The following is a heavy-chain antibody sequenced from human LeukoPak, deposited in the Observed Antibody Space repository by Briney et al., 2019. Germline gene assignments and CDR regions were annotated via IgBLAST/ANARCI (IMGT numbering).Heavy chain of an antibody. V-gene: IGHV1-2*02. CDR1: GYTFTGYY. CDR3: ARSQRTTMVRGVIIYDY. J-gene: IGHJ4*02. D-gene: IGHD3-10*01. Sequence: ASVKVSCKASGYTFTGYYMHWVRQAPGQGLEWMGWINPNSGGTNYAQKFQGRVTMTRDTSISTAYMELSRLRSDDTAVYYCARSQRTTMVRGVIIYDYWGQGTLVTVSS. CDR2: INPNSGGT.